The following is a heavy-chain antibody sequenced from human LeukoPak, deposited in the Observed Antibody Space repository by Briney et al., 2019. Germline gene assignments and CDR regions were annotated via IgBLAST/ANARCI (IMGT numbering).Heavy chain of an antibody. J-gene: IGHJ5*02. Sequence: SETLSLTCAVYGGPFSGYYWSWIRQPPGKGLEWIGEINHSGSTNYNPSLKSRVTISVDTSKNQFSLKLSSVTAADTAVYYCARVARYTSIRPFDPWGQGTLVTVSS. V-gene: IGHV4-34*01. CDR3: ARVARYTSIRPFDP. CDR2: INHSGST. D-gene: IGHD3-3*02. CDR1: GGPFSGYY.